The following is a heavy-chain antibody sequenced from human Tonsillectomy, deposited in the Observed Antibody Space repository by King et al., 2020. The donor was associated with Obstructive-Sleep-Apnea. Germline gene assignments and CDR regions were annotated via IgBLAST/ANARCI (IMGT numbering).Heavy chain of an antibody. CDR1: GFTFSSYS. V-gene: IGHV3-48*04. D-gene: IGHD2-15*01. CDR3: ARVIWWGRPFDY. CDR2: ISSSSSST. J-gene: IGHJ4*02. Sequence: VQLVESGGGLVQPGGSLRLSCAASGFTFSSYSMNWVRQAPGKGLEWVSYISSSSSSTYYADSVKGRFTISRDNAKNSLYLQMNSLRAEDTAVYYCARVIWWGRPFDYWGQGTLVTVSS.